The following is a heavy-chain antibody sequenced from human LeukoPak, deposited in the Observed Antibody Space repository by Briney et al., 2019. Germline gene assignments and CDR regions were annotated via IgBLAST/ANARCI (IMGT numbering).Heavy chain of an antibody. CDR1: GGSISSSSYY. J-gene: IGHJ1*01. CDR3: ADIRITMVRGVPVDFQH. CDR2: IYYSGST. Sequence: SETLSLTCTVSGGSISSSSYYWGWIRQPPGKGLEWIGSIYYSGSTYYNPSLKSRVTISVDTSKNQFSLKLSSVTAADTAVYYCADIRITMVRGVPVDFQHWGQGTLVTVSS. D-gene: IGHD3-10*01. V-gene: IGHV4-39*07.